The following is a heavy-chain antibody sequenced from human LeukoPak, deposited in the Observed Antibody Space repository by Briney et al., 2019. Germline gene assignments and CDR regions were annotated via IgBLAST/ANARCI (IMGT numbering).Heavy chain of an antibody. CDR1: GGSIISYY. CDR2: IYPSGST. D-gene: IGHD3-22*01. Sequence: PSETLSLTCTVSGGSIISYYWSWVRQSAGKGPEWIGRIYPSGSTEYNTSLKSRVTMSVDMSKKQFSLKLTSVTAADTAVYYCARLKFYDSTGYTPGYYMDVWGKGTTVTVSS. V-gene: IGHV4-4*07. CDR3: ARLKFYDSTGYTPGYYMDV. J-gene: IGHJ6*03.